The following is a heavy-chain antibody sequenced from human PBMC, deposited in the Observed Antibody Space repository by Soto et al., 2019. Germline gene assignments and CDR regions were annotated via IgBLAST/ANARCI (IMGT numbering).Heavy chain of an antibody. D-gene: IGHD3-10*01. Sequence: HPGGSLRLSCAASGFTVSSNYMSWVRQAPGKGLEWVSVIYSGGSTYYADSVKGRFTISRDNSKNTLYLQMNSLRAEDTAVYYCASYGSGSYYNDRVGPYYYYYGMDVWGQGTTVTVSS. J-gene: IGHJ6*02. CDR2: IYSGGST. CDR3: ASYGSGSYYNDRVGPYYYYYGMDV. V-gene: IGHV3-53*01. CDR1: GFTVSSNY.